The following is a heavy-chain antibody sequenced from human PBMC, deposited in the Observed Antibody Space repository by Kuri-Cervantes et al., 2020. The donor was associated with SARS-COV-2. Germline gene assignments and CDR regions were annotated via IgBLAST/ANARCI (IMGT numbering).Heavy chain of an antibody. CDR1: GFTFSSYA. D-gene: IGHD6-19*01. Sequence: GESLKISCAASGFTFSSYAMNWVRQAPGKGLEWVSAISGSGASTYYADSVKGRFTISRDNSKNTLYLQMNSLRAEDTAVYYCAQTLIAVAGYLDYWGQGTLVTVSS. CDR3: AQTLIAVAGYLDY. CDR2: ISGSGAST. V-gene: IGHV3-23*01. J-gene: IGHJ4*02.